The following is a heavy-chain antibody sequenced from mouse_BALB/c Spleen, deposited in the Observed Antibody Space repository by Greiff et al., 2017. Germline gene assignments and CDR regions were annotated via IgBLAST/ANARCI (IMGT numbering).Heavy chain of an antibody. V-gene: IGHV3-6*02. D-gene: IGHD3-1*01. CDR3: ARDRETWDFDY. CDR2: ISYDGSN. Sequence: DVKLQESAPGLVKPSQSLSLTCSVTGYSITSGYYWNWIRQFPGNKLEWMGYISYDGSNNYNPSLKNRISITRDTSKNQFFLKLNSVTTEDTATYYCARDRETWDFDYWGQGTTLTVSS. J-gene: IGHJ2*01. CDR1: GYSITSGYY.